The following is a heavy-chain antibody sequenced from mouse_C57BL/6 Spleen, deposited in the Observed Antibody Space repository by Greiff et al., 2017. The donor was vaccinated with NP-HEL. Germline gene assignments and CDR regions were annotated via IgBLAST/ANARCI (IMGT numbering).Heavy chain of an antibody. D-gene: IGHD2-4*01. CDR2: IYPRSGNT. J-gene: IGHJ2*01. CDR1: GYTFTSYG. V-gene: IGHV1-81*01. Sequence: QVQLQQSGAELARPGASVKLSCKASGYTFTSYGISWVKQRTGQGLEWIGEIYPRSGNTYYNEKFKGKATLTADKSSSTAYMELRSLTSEDSAVYFCAKERGDYDKGDYWGQGTTLTVSS. CDR3: AKERGDYDKGDY.